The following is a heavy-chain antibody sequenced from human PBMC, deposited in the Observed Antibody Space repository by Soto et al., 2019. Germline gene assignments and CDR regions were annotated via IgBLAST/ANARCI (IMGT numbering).Heavy chain of an antibody. Sequence: ASVTVSCKASGYTFPSSDMHWVRQAPGQGLEWMGRINAYNGSTSYAQKLQGRVTMTTDTSTSTAYMELRSLRSDDTAVYYCARLTYYYGSGSYYNDDYRGQGTLVTAPQ. CDR3: ARLTYYYGSGSYYNDDY. CDR2: INAYNGST. CDR1: GYTFPSSD. J-gene: IGHJ4*02. V-gene: IGHV1-18*04. D-gene: IGHD3-10*01.